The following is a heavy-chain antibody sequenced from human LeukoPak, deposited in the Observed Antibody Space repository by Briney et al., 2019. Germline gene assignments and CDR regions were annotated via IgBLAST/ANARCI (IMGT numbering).Heavy chain of an antibody. J-gene: IGHJ6*02. CDR1: GGSISSGGYS. CDR3: ARDVLSISNYYYYGMDV. V-gene: IGHV4-30-2*01. D-gene: IGHD3-10*02. Sequence: NPSQTLSLTCAVSGGSISSGGYSWSWIRQPPGKGLEWIGYIYHSGSTYYNPSLKSRVTISVDRSKNQFSLKLSSVTAADTAVYYCARDVLSISNYYYYGMDVWGQGTTVTVSS. CDR2: IYHSGST.